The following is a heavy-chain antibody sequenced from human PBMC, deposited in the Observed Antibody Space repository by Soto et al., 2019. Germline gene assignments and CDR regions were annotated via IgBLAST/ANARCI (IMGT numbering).Heavy chain of an antibody. Sequence: QLQLQESGPGLVKPSETLSLTCTVSGGSISSSSYYWGWIRQPPGKGLEWIGSIYYSGSTYYNPSLKSRVTISVDTSKNQFSLKLSSVTAADTAVYYCARHVTFGGWYRVGAFDIWGQGTMVTVSS. CDR1: GGSISSSSYY. CDR2: IYYSGST. D-gene: IGHD6-19*01. CDR3: ARHVTFGGWYRVGAFDI. J-gene: IGHJ3*02. V-gene: IGHV4-39*01.